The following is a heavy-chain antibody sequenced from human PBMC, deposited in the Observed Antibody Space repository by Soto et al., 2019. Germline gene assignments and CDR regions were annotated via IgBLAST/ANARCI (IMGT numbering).Heavy chain of an antibody. V-gene: IGHV3-23*01. Sequence: GESLRLSCFASGFTFSRNAMSWVRQAPGKGLEWVSAISASGGTTYSADSVKGRFAVSRDNSNNTLYLQMDSLSAEDTAVYYCAKQRADFGSGSDTFYLDNWGQGSLVTVSS. D-gene: IGHD3-10*01. J-gene: IGHJ4*02. CDR2: ISASGGTT. CDR1: GFTFSRNA. CDR3: AKQRADFGSGSDTFYLDN.